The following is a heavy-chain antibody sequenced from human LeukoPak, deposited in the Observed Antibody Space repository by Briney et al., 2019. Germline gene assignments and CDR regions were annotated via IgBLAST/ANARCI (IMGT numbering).Heavy chain of an antibody. CDR1: GLTFDDYA. J-gene: IGHJ3*02. CDR3: AKAGGGSNLGGAFDI. V-gene: IGHV3-9*01. D-gene: IGHD2-15*01. CDR2: ISWNSGNV. Sequence: GGSLRLSCAASGLTFDDYAMHWVRQAPGKDLEWVSGISWNSGNVGYGDSVKGRFTISRDNAKNSLYLQMNSLRTEDTALYYCAKAGGGSNLGGAFDIWGQGTMVTVSS.